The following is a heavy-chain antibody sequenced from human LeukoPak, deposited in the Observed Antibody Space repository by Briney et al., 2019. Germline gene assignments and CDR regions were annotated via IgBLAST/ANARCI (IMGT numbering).Heavy chain of an antibody. V-gene: IGHV3-23*01. Sequence: GGSLRLSCAASGFTFSNYNLSWVRQAPGKGLEWVSAISGSGGSTYYADSVKGRFTISRDNSKNTLYLQMNSLRAEDTAVYYCAKDYYDSSGYYYKGHYFDYWGQGTLVTVSS. CDR1: GFTFSNYN. CDR2: ISGSGGST. D-gene: IGHD3-22*01. CDR3: AKDYYDSSGYYYKGHYFDY. J-gene: IGHJ4*02.